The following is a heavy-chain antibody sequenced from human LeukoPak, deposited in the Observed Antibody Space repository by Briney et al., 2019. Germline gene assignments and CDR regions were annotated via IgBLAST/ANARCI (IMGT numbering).Heavy chain of an antibody. Sequence: SETLSLTCTVSGASIRSGDYYWSWIRQPPGKGLEWFGYIYDSGSTYYNPSLKSRITISVDTSENRFSLKLSSVTATDTAVYYCARDCSGGSCYGAFDIWGQGTMVTVSS. V-gene: IGHV4-30-4*01. CDR1: GASIRSGDYY. CDR3: ARDCSGGSCYGAFDI. CDR2: IYDSGST. J-gene: IGHJ3*02. D-gene: IGHD2-15*01.